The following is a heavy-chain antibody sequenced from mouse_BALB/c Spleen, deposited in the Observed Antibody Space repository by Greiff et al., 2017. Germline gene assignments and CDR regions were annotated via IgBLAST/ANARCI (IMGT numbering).Heavy chain of an antibody. D-gene: IGHD2-1*01. Sequence: LVESGGGLVKPGGSLKLSCAASGFTFSSYAMSWVRQSPEKRLEWVAEISSGGSYTYYPDTVTGRFTISRDNAKNTLYLEMSSLRSEDTAMYYCARGGYGNSAWFAYWGQGTLVTVSA. CDR1: GFTFSSYA. V-gene: IGHV5-9-4*01. CDR2: ISSGGSYT. CDR3: ARGGYGNSAWFAY. J-gene: IGHJ3*01.